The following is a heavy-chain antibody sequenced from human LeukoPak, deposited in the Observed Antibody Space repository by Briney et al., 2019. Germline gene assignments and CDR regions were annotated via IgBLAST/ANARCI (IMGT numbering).Heavy chain of an antibody. Sequence: GGSLRLSCAASRFTFTSDCMSWVRQAPGKGLEWVANIKQDGSEKYYVDSVKGRFTISRDNAKKSLYLQMNSLRGADTAVYYCASSTAIGYWGQGTLVTVSS. CDR2: IKQDGSEK. V-gene: IGHV3-7*02. CDR3: ASSTAIGY. CDR1: RFTFTSDC. J-gene: IGHJ4*02.